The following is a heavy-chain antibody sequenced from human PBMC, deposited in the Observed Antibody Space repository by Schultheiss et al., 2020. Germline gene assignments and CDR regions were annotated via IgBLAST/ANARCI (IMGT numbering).Heavy chain of an antibody. CDR1: GFTFSSYS. CDR2: FWNPGNT. CDR3: ARKGITMVRGVKPVDFDY. Sequence: GGSLRLSCAASGFTFSSYSMNWVRQAPGKGLEWVSVFWNPGNTAHADSVKGRFTISRDNSKNTLYLQMNSLRAEDTAVYYCARKGITMVRGVKPVDFDYWGQGTLVTVSS. D-gene: IGHD3-10*01. J-gene: IGHJ4*02. V-gene: IGHV3-66*01.